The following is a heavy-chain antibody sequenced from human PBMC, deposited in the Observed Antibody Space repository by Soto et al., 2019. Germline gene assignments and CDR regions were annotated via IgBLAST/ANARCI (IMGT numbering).Heavy chain of an antibody. CDR1: GYSFTSYW. CDR2: IDPSDSYT. V-gene: IGHV5-10-1*01. CDR3: ASTYYDIPPRGMDV. J-gene: IGHJ6*02. Sequence: GESLKISCKGSGYSFTSYWISWVRQMPGKGLEWMGRIDPSDSYTNYSPSFQGHVTISADKSISTAYLQWSSLKASDTAMYYCASTYYDIPPRGMDVWGQGTTVTVSS. D-gene: IGHD3-9*01.